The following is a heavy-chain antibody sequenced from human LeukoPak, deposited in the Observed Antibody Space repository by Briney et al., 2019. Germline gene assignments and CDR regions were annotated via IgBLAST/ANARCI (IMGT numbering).Heavy chain of an antibody. J-gene: IGHJ4*02. CDR1: GFTFSSYS. D-gene: IGHD5-18*01. Sequence: PGGSLRLSCAASGFTFSSYSMNWVRQAPGKGLEWVSCISSSSSTIYYADSVKGRFTVSRDNAKNSLYLQMNSLRAEDTAVYYCARDSYGYGDFDYWGQGTLVTVSS. V-gene: IGHV3-48*01. CDR2: ISSSSSTI. CDR3: ARDSYGYGDFDY.